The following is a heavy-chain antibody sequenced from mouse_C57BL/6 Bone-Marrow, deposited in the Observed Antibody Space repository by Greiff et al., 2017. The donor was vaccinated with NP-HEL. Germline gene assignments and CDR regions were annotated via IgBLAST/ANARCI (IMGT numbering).Heavy chain of an antibody. Sequence: EADGGLVQPKGSLKLSCAASGFSFNTYAMNWVRQAPGKGLEWVARIRSKSNNYATYYADSVKDRFTISRDDSESMLYLQMNNLKTEDTAMYYCVRHGYYYAMDYWGQGTSVTVSS. CDR3: VRHGYYYAMDY. CDR1: GFSFNTYA. J-gene: IGHJ4*01. V-gene: IGHV10-1*01. CDR2: IRSKSNNYAT.